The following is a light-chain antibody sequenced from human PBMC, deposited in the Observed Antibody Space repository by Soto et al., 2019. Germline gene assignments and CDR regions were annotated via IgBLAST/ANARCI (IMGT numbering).Light chain of an antibody. CDR2: SNN. J-gene: IGLJ3*02. CDR1: NSNIGSNT. V-gene: IGLV1-44*01. CDR3: AAWDDSLNGWV. Sequence: QAVVTQPPSASGTPGQRVTISCSGSNSNIGSNTVNWYQHLPGTAPKLLIYSNNQRPSGVPDRFSGSKSGTSASLAISGLQSEDEADYYCAAWDDSLNGWVFGGGTKVTVL.